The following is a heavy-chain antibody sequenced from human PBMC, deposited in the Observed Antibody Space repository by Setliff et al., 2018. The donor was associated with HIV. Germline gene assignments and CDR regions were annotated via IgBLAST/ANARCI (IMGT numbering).Heavy chain of an antibody. CDR3: ARASVGVTGLYAFDI. Sequence: SCTVSGGSISSSSYYWAWIRQPPGKGLEWIGNIYYSGSTYYNPSLKSRVTMSVDTSKNQFSLSLRSVTAADTAFYYCARASVGVTGLYAFDIWGQGTMVTVSS. D-gene: IGHD1-26*01. V-gene: IGHV4-39*07. CDR2: IYYSGST. CDR1: GGSISSSSYY. J-gene: IGHJ3*02.